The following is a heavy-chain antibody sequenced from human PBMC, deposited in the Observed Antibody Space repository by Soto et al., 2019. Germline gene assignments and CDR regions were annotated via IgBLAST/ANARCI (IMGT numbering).Heavy chain of an antibody. J-gene: IGHJ3*02. V-gene: IGHV1-69*13. D-gene: IGHD2-15*01. CDR2: IIPIFGTA. Sequence: SVKVSCKASGGTFSSYAISWVRQAPGQGLEWMGGIIPIFGTANYAQKFQGRVTITADESTSTAYMELSSLRSEDTAVYYCASSSSGDDDAFDIWGQGTMVTVSS. CDR3: ASSSSGDDDAFDI. CDR1: GGTFSSYA.